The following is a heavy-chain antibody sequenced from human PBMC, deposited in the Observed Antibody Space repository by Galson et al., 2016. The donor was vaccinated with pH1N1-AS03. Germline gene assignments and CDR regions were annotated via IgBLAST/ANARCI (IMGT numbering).Heavy chain of an antibody. Sequence: LRLSCAASGFTFSSYAMHWVRQAPGKGLEWVAVIWYDGSYKYHADSVQGRFTISRDNSENTLHLQVNSLRADDTAVYYCAKGRFGGGNCDLDYWGQGTLVTVSS. J-gene: IGHJ4*02. V-gene: IGHV3-33*06. CDR1: GFTFSSYA. D-gene: IGHD2-15*01. CDR3: AKGRFGGGNCDLDY. CDR2: IWYDGSYK.